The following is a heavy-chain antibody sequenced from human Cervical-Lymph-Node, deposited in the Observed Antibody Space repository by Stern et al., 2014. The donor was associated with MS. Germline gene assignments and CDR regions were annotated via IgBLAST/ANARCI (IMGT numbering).Heavy chain of an antibody. V-gene: IGHV3-9*01. CDR3: ARATCSSAACYGGGFDY. Sequence: EVQLVESGGDLVQPGRSLRLSCAASGFTFEDPAMHWVRQVPGKGLEWVSGIGWNSNTIAYADSVKGRFTISRDNAKNSLYLQMRRLRADDTALYYCARATCSSAACYGGGFDYWGQGALVTVSS. CDR1: GFTFEDPA. D-gene: IGHD2-2*01. J-gene: IGHJ4*02. CDR2: IGWNSNTI.